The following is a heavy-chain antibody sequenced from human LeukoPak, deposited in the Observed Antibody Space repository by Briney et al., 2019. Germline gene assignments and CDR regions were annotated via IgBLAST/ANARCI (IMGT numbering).Heavy chain of an antibody. CDR1: GGSFSGYY. J-gene: IGHJ5*02. Sequence: SETLSLTCAVYGGSFSGYYWSWIRQPPGKGPEWIGEINHSGSTNYNPSLKSRVTISVDTSKNQFSLKLSSVTAADTAVYYCARLSYDSSGYPNWFDPWGQGTLVTVSS. V-gene: IGHV4-34*01. D-gene: IGHD3-22*01. CDR3: ARLSYDSSGYPNWFDP. CDR2: INHSGST.